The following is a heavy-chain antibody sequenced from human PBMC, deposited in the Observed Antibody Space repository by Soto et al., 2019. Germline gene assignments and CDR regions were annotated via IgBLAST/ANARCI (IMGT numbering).Heavy chain of an antibody. D-gene: IGHD3-10*01. V-gene: IGHV1-8*01. Sequence: QVQLVQSGAEVKKPGASVKVSCKASGYTFTSYDINWVRQATGQGLEWMGWMNPNSGNTGYAQKFQGRVTMTRNTSISTAYMELSSLRSEDTAVYYCARVWHSLLPLWFGDETPVYGMDVWGQGTTVTVSS. CDR3: ARVWHSLLPLWFGDETPVYGMDV. J-gene: IGHJ6*02. CDR2: MNPNSGNT. CDR1: GYTFTSYD.